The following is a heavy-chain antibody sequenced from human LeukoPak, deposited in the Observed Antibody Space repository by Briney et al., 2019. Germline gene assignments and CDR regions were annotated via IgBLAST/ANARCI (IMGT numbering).Heavy chain of an antibody. CDR2: ISSSSSYI. D-gene: IGHD6-13*01. Sequence: GGSLRLSCAASGFTFSSYSMNWVRQAPGKGLEWVSSISSSSSYIYYADSVKGRFTISRDNAKNSLYLQMNSLRAEDTAVYYCARVAAAGPGGYYYYGMDVWGQGTTVTVSS. CDR1: GFTFSSYS. CDR3: ARVAAAGPGGYYYYGMDV. J-gene: IGHJ6*02. V-gene: IGHV3-21*01.